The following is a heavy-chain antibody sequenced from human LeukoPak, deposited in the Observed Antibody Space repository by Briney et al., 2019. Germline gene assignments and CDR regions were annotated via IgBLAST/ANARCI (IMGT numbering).Heavy chain of an antibody. Sequence: GSLRLSCAASGFTFSTCTMNWVRQAPGKGLEWVGRIYTSGSTNYNPSLKSRVTMSVDTSKKQFSLKVRSVTAADTAVYYCARGRDDYGDFDYWGQGTLVTVSS. CDR2: IYTSGST. D-gene: IGHD4-17*01. J-gene: IGHJ4*02. CDR3: ARGRDDYGDFDY. CDR1: GFTFSTCT. V-gene: IGHV4-4*07.